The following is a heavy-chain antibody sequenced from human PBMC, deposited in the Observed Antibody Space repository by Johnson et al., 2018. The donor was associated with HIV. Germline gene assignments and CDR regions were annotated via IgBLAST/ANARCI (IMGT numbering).Heavy chain of an antibody. J-gene: IGHJ3*02. Sequence: QEQLVESGGGVVQPGGSLRLSCTASGFTFRSYAMHWVRQAPGKGLEWVALISYDGSKKYYADSVKGRFTISRDNAKNSLYLQMNSLRAGDTAVYYCARAGVGAGAFDIWGQGTMVTVSS. D-gene: IGHD1-26*01. CDR2: ISYDGSKK. V-gene: IGHV3-30*03. CDR3: ARAGVGAGAFDI. CDR1: GFTFRSYA.